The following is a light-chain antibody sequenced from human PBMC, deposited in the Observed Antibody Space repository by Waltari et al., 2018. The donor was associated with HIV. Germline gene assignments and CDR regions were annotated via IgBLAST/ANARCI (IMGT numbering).Light chain of an antibody. Sequence: VMTQSPATLSVSPGDRTTLSCRACQSVRTKLAWYQQKPGQPPRRLIYGASTRATGIAARFRGSGSGTEFTLTLNSLQSEDYAVYYCQQYDYWPPWTFGQGTKVE. CDR1: QSVRTK. J-gene: IGKJ1*01. CDR2: GAS. CDR3: QQYDYWPPWT. V-gene: IGKV3-15*01.